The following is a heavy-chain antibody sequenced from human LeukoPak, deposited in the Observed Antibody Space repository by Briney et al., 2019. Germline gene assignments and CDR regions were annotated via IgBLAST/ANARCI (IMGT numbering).Heavy chain of an antibody. Sequence: GGSLRLSCAASGFTFSSYAMHWVRQAPGKGLEYVSAISSNGGSTYYANSVKGRFTISRDNSKNTLYLQMGSLRAEDMAVYYCARDTSTTGGDHTYWFDPWGQGTLVTVSS. J-gene: IGHJ5*02. D-gene: IGHD2-8*02. CDR2: ISSNGGST. CDR1: GFTFSSYA. V-gene: IGHV3-64*01. CDR3: ARDTSTTGGDHTYWFDP.